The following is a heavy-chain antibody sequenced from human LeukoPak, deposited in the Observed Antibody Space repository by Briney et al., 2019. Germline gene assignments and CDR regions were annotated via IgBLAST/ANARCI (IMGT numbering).Heavy chain of an antibody. CDR1: GGTYSSYA. J-gene: IGHJ5*02. CDR3: ARDKAPMVRGRLQSSFDH. Sequence: GASVKVSCKASGGTYSSYAISWVRQAPGQGLEWMGGIIPIFGTANYAQKFQGRVTITTDEYTSTAYMELSSLRSEDTAVYYCARDKAPMVRGRLQSSFDHWGQGTLVTVSS. V-gene: IGHV1-69*05. CDR2: IIPIFGTA. D-gene: IGHD3-10*01.